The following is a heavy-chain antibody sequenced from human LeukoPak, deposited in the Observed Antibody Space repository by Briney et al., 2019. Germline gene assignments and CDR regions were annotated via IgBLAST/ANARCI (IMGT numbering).Heavy chain of an antibody. CDR1: GYTFTGYY. Sequence: GASVKVSCKASGYTFTGYYMHWVRQAPGQGLEWMGRINPNSGDTNYAQKFRGRVTMTRDASISTAYMELSSLTSDDTAVYFCARSAEHCNNGVCFTDYYMDVWGKGTTVTISS. CDR3: ARSAEHCNNGVCFTDYYMDV. J-gene: IGHJ6*03. D-gene: IGHD2-8*01. V-gene: IGHV1-2*06. CDR2: INPNSGDT.